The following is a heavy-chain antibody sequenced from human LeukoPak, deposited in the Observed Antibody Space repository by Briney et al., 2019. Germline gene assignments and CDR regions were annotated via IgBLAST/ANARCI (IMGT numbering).Heavy chain of an antibody. CDR3: AGYSYGTDY. V-gene: IGHV4-61*01. Sequence: SETLSLTCSVSGGSVSSGSYYWSWIRQPPGKGLEWIGYIYYSGSTNYNPSLKSRVTISVDTSKNQFSLKLSSVTAADTAVYCCAGYSYGTDYWGQGTLVTVSS. CDR2: IYYSGST. CDR1: GGSVSSGSYY. D-gene: IGHD5-18*01. J-gene: IGHJ4*02.